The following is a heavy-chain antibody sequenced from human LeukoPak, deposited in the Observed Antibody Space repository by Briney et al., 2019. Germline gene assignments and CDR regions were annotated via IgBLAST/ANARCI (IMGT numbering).Heavy chain of an antibody. V-gene: IGHV1-2*06. Sequence: GASVKVSCKAPGYTFTGYYMHWVRQAPGQGLEWMGRINPNSGGTNYAQKFQGRVTMTRDTSISTAYMELSRLRSDDTAVYYCARVLRITMVRGADTFDYWGQGTLVTVSS. CDR1: GYTFTGYY. D-gene: IGHD3-10*01. CDR3: ARVLRITMVRGADTFDY. CDR2: INPNSGGT. J-gene: IGHJ4*02.